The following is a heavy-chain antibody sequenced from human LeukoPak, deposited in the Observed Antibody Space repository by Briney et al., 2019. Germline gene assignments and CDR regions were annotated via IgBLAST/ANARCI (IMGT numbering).Heavy chain of an antibody. CDR2: ISYDGSNK. V-gene: IGHV3-30*18. CDR3: AKKASRNTSDDAFYI. Sequence: PGRSLRLSCAASGFTFSSYGMHWVRQAPGKGLEWVAVISYDGSNKYYADSVKGRFTISGDNSKNTLYLQMNSLRAEDTAVYDCAKKASRNTSDDAFYIRGQGTMVTVSS. D-gene: IGHD3-16*02. J-gene: IGHJ3*02. CDR1: GFTFSSYG.